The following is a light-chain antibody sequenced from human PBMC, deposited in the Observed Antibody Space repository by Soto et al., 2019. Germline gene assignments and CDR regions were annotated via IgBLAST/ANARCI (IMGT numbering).Light chain of an antibody. CDR3: QQYNDWPLYT. CDR2: GAS. Sequence: EMVMTQSPATLSVSPGERATLSCRASQSVGSNLAWYQQKPGQAPRLLIYGASTRATGIPARFSGSGSGTEFTLTISSLQSEDFALYYCQQYNDWPLYTFGQGTKLEIK. V-gene: IGKV3-15*01. CDR1: QSVGSN. J-gene: IGKJ2*01.